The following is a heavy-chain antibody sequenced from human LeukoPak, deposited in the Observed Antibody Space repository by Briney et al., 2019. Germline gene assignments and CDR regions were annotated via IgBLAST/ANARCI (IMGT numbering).Heavy chain of an antibody. CDR1: GGSISSYY. CDR2: IYTSGST. V-gene: IGHV4-4*07. J-gene: IGHJ5*02. Sequence: PSETLSLTCTVSGGSISSYYWSWIRQPAGKGLEWIGRIYTSGSTNYNPSLKSRVTMSVDTSKNQFSLNLNSVTAADTAVYYCARGPCSSANCYWSLDHWGQGTLVTVSS. D-gene: IGHD2-2*01. CDR3: ARGPCSSANCYWSLDH.